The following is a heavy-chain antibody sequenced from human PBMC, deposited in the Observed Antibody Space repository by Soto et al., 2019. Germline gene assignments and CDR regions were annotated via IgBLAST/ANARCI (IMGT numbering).Heavy chain of an antibody. V-gene: IGHV3-30-3*01. Sequence: GGSLRLSCAASGFTFSSYALHWVRQAPGKGLEWVALISYDGTNQYYADSVKGRFTISRDDSKNTMYLQMNSLRVEDTAVYYCARTFSSTWLVARYWGQGTLVTVSS. CDR1: GFTFSSYA. CDR3: ARTFSSTWLVARY. CDR2: ISYDGTNQ. J-gene: IGHJ4*02. D-gene: IGHD6-13*01.